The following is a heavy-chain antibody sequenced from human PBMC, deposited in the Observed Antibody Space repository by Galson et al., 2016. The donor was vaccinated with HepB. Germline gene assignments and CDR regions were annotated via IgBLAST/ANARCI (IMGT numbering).Heavy chain of an antibody. CDR3: ARYGGNSVYYYVMDV. CDR2: TYYSGST. J-gene: IGHJ6*02. D-gene: IGHD4-23*01. V-gene: IGHV4-59*01. Sequence: ETLSLTCSVSGGSITSYYCSWIRQPPGKGLEWIGYTYYSGSTSYNPSLKSRVTISVDPSKTQFSLTLGSVTAADTAVYYCARYGGNSVYYYVMDVWGQGTTVTVSS. CDR1: GGSITSYY.